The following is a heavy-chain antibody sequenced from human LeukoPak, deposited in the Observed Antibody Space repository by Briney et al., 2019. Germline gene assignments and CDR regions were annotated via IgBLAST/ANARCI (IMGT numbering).Heavy chain of an antibody. CDR1: GFTFSSYE. D-gene: IGHD6-13*01. CDR3: AREYSSSWYPYFDY. J-gene: IGHJ4*02. CDR2: ISSSGSTI. V-gene: IGHV3-48*03. Sequence: PGGSLRVSCAASGFTFSSYEMNGVRQAPGKGLEWVSYISSSGSTIYYADSVKGRFTISRDNAKNSLYLQMNSLRAEDTAVYYCAREYSSSWYPYFDYWGQGTLVTVSS.